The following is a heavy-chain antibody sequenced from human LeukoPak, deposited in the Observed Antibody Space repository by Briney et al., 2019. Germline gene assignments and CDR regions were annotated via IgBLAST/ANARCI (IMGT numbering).Heavy chain of an antibody. V-gene: IGHV4-39*01. D-gene: IGHD6-6*01. CDR1: GGSISSSSYY. CDR2: IYYSGST. Sequence: PSETLSLTCTVSGGSISSSSYYWGWIRQPPGKGLEWIGSIYYSGSTYYNPSLKSRVTISVDTSKNQFSLKLSSVTAADTAVYYCARHGSYSSSPGAVFNWFDPWGQGTLVTVSS. CDR3: ARHGSYSSSPGAVFNWFDP. J-gene: IGHJ5*02.